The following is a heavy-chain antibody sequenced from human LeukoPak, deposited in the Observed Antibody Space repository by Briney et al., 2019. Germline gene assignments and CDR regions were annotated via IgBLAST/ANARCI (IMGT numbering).Heavy chain of an antibody. J-gene: IGHJ6*02. CDR2: IYNTGSA. V-gene: IGHV4-30-2*05. D-gene: IGHD2-2*01. CDR1: GGSISSGGYS. Sequence: SETLSLTCAVSGGSISSGGYSWSWIRQPPGKGLEWIGHIYNTGSAYYNPSLMSRVSISIDTSENQFSLKLSSVTAADTAVYYCASTHCASPSCYSYYYSGLDVWGQGTTVIVSS. CDR3: ASTHCASPSCYSYYYSGLDV.